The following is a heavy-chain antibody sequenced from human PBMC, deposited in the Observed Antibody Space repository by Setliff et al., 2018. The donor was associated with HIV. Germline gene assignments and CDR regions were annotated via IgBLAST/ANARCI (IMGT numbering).Heavy chain of an antibody. CDR3: ATDPGYSSTWYSESFQH. CDR1: GYTLTELS. V-gene: IGHV1-24*01. D-gene: IGHD6-13*01. J-gene: IGHJ1*01. Sequence: ASVKVSCKLPGYTLTELSIHWVRQAPGKGLEWMANFDPEDGETFYAQKFQGRLTMTEDTSTDTAYMELSSLRSDDTAMYYCATDPGYSSTWYSESFQHWGQGTVVTVSS. CDR2: FDPEDGET.